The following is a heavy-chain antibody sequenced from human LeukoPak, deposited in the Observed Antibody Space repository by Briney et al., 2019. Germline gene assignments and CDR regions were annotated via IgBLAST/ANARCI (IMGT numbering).Heavy chain of an antibody. J-gene: IGHJ6*02. CDR1: GYTFTSYG. D-gene: IGHD6-13*01. V-gene: IGHV1-18*01. CDR3: ARGIAAAGYYYYGMDV. CDR2: ISAYNGNT. Sequence: ASVKVSCKASGYTFTSYGISWVRQAPGQGLEWMGWISAYNGNTNYAQKLQGRVTMTTDTSTSTAYMELRSLRSDDTAVYYCARGIAAAGYYYYGMDVWGQGTTVTVSS.